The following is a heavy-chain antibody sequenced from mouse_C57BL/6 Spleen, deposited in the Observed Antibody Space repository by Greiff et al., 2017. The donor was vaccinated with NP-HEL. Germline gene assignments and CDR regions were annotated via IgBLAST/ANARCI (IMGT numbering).Heavy chain of an antibody. Sequence: EVQLQQSGPELVKPGASVKISCKASGYTFTDYYMNWVKQSHGKSLEWIGDINPNNGGTSYNQKFKGKATLTVDKSSSTAYMELRSLTSEDSAVYYCARGGGSTMGIYYFDYWGQGTTLTVSS. J-gene: IGHJ2*01. D-gene: IGHD2-1*01. CDR1: GYTFTDYY. V-gene: IGHV1-26*01. CDR3: ARGGGSTMGIYYFDY. CDR2: INPNNGGT.